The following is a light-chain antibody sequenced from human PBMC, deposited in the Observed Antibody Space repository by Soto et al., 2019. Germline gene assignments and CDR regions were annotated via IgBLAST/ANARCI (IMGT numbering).Light chain of an antibody. CDR3: SSYTSSSTRV. V-gene: IGLV2-14*01. J-gene: IGLJ1*01. CDR1: SSDVGGYNY. CDR2: EVS. Sequence: QSGLTQPASVSGSPGQSITISCTGASSDVGGYNYVSWYQQHPGKAPKLMIYEVSNRPSGVSNRFSGSKSGNTASLTISGLQAEDEADYYCSSYTSSSTRVFGTGTKVTVX.